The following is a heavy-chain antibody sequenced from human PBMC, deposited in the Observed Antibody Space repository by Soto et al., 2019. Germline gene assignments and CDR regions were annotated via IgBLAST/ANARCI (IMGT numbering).Heavy chain of an antibody. CDR1: GYTLTELS. V-gene: IGHV1-24*01. CDR2: FDPEDGET. D-gene: IGHD3-22*01. CDR3: ATEGPSGYYFLFDY. J-gene: IGHJ4*02. Sequence: ASVKVSCKVSGYTLTELSMHWVRRAPGKGLEWMGGFDPEDGETIYAQTFQGRVTMTEDTSTDTAYMELSSLRSEDTAVYYCATEGPSGYYFLFDYWGQGTLVTVSS.